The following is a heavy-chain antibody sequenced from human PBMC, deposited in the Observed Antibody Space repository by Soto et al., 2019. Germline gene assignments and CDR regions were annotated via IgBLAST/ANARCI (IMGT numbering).Heavy chain of an antibody. CDR3: ARDRRYYYDSSGYYSYGMDV. J-gene: IGHJ6*02. D-gene: IGHD3-22*01. Sequence: SETLSLTCTVSGGSISSYYWSWIRQPPGKGLEWIGYIYYSGSTNYNPSLKSRVTISVDTSKNQFSLKLSSVTAADTAVYYCARDRRYYYDSSGYYSYGMDVWGQGTTVTVSS. CDR1: GGSISSYY. V-gene: IGHV4-59*01. CDR2: IYYSGST.